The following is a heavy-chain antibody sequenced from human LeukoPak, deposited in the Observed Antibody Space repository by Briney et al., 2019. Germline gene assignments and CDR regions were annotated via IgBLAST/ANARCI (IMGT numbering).Heavy chain of an antibody. Sequence: ASVKVSCKASGGTFSSYAISWVRQAPGQGLEWMGRIIPILGIANYAQKFQGRVTITADKSTSTAYMELSSLRSEDTAVYYCARDRAYCGGDCYSGNAFDIWGQGTMVTVSS. CDR3: ARDRAYCGGDCYSGNAFDI. D-gene: IGHD2-21*02. V-gene: IGHV1-69*04. CDR2: IIPILGIA. J-gene: IGHJ3*02. CDR1: GGTFSSYA.